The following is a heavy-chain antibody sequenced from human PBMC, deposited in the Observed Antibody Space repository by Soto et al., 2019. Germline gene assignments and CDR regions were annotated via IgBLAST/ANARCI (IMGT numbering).Heavy chain of an antibody. J-gene: IGHJ5*02. CDR1: GCSISSYY. Sequence: SETLPLTCTVSGCSISSYYWSWIRQPPGKGLEWIGYIYYSGSTNYNPSLKSRVTISVDTSKNQFSLKLSSVTAADTAVYYCARTEFPHWFDPWGQGTLVTVSS. D-gene: IGHD3-10*01. CDR3: ARTEFPHWFDP. V-gene: IGHV4-59*01. CDR2: IYYSGST.